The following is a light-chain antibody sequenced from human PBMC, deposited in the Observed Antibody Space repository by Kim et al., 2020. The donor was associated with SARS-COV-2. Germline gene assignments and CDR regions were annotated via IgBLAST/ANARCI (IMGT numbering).Light chain of an antibody. CDR1: QSIVRY. CDR2: VAS. Sequence: DIQMTQSPSSLSASVGDRVTITCRASQSIVRYLNWYQQKPGKAPKLLISVASSLQSGVPSRFSGSGSGTDFTLTISSLQPEDFATYYCQQSYRSPTFGGGTKVDIK. J-gene: IGKJ4*01. CDR3: QQSYRSPT. V-gene: IGKV1-39*01.